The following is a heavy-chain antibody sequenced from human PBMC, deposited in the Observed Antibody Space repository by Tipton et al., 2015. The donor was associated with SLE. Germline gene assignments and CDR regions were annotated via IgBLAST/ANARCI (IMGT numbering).Heavy chain of an antibody. D-gene: IGHD3-3*01. Sequence: GSLRLSCAASGFTFSSNAMSWVRQAPGKGLEWVSGITGSGAGTYYADSVKGRFTISRDNSKNTLYLQISSLRAGDTAVYYCAKEGTDFWSGYSLPYFDSWGQGTLVTVSS. V-gene: IGHV3-23*01. CDR2: ITGSGAGT. CDR1: GFTFSSNA. CDR3: AKEGTDFWSGYSLPYFDS. J-gene: IGHJ4*02.